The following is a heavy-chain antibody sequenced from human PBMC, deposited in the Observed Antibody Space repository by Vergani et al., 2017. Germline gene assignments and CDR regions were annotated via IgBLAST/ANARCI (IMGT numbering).Heavy chain of an antibody. Sequence: QLQLQESGPGLVKPPETLSLTCTVSGGSISSSSYYWGWIRQPPGKGLEWIGSIYYSGSTYYNPSLKSRVTISVDTSKNQFSLKLSSVTAADTAVYYCASLSGVYDYVWGSYRYYFDYWGQGTLVTVSS. V-gene: IGHV4-39*01. CDR3: ASLSGVYDYVWGSYRYYFDY. D-gene: IGHD3-16*02. CDR1: GGSISSSSYY. CDR2: IYYSGST. J-gene: IGHJ4*02.